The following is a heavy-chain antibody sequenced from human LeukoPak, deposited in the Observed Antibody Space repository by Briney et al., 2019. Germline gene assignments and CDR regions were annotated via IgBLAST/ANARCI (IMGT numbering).Heavy chain of an antibody. CDR1: GFTFSDYY. V-gene: IGHV3-11*01. D-gene: IGHD3-22*01. Sequence: GGSLRLSCAASGFTFSDYYMSWIRQAPGKGLEWVSYISSSGSTIYYADSVKGRFTISRDNAKNSLYLQMNSLRAEDTAVYYCAKDRTMIVPADAFDIWGQGTMVTVSS. CDR3: AKDRTMIVPADAFDI. CDR2: ISSSGSTI. J-gene: IGHJ3*02.